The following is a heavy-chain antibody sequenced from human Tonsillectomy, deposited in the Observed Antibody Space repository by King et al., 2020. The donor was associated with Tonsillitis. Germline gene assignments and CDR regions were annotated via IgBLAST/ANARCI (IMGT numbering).Heavy chain of an antibody. CDR1: GFIFSGYV. CDR2: ISYDGNNK. J-gene: IGHJ6*02. CDR3: ATAVDVSSSFDYYYGLDV. D-gene: IGHD3-16*02. V-gene: IGHV3-30-3*01. Sequence: VQLVESGGGVVQPGRSLRLSCAASGFIFSGYVMHWVRQAPGKGLGWVAAISYDGNNKYYGDSVKGRFTISRDNSKNTLDLQMNSLRAEDTAVYYCATAVDVSSSFDYYYGLDVWGQGTTVTVSS.